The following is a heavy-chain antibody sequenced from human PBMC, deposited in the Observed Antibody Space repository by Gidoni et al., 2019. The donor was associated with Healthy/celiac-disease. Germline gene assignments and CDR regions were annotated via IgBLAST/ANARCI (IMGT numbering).Heavy chain of an antibody. CDR2: TSGSGGST. Sequence: ELQLVESGGGLVQSVGSLRLSCPAPGFTFSGYARSWVRQAPGKALEWVSATSGSGGSTYYADSVKGRFPISRDNTKNTLYLQMNSLRAEDTSVYYCAKDFGHSAGFLEWLLFDYWGQGTLVTVSS. CDR1: GFTFSGYA. V-gene: IGHV3-23*04. D-gene: IGHD3-3*01. CDR3: AKDFGHSAGFLEWLLFDY. J-gene: IGHJ4*02.